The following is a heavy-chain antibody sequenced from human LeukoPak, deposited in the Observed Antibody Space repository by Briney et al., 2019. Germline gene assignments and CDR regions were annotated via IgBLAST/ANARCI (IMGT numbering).Heavy chain of an antibody. D-gene: IGHD2-2*01. J-gene: IGHJ6*02. V-gene: IGHV4-59*08. CDR2: IYYSGST. CDR3: ARLGYCSSTSCYDYYYYGMDV. CDR1: GGSISSYY. Sequence: SETLSLTCTVSGGSISSYYWSWIRQPPGKGLEWIGYIYYSGSTNYNPSLKSRVTISVDTSKNQFPLKLSSVTAADTAVYYCARLGYCSSTSCYDYYYYGMDVWGQGTTVTVSS.